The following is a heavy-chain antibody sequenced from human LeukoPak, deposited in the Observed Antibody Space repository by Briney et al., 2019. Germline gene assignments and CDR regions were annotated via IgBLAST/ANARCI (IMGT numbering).Heavy chain of an antibody. V-gene: IGHV3-23*01. J-gene: IGHJ4*02. Sequence: GGSLRLSCASSGFTFSSYAMSWVRQAPGKGLEWVSAISGSGGSTYYADSVKGRFTISRDNSKNTLYLQMNGLRAADTAVYYCAKAECRCSSTSCYPGVDFDYWGQGTLVTVSS. CDR3: AKAECRCSSTSCYPGVDFDY. CDR1: GFTFSSYA. CDR2: ISGSGGST. D-gene: IGHD2-2*01.